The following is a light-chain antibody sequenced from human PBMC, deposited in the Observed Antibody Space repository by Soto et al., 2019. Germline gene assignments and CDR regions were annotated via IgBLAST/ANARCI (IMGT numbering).Light chain of an antibody. CDR3: QQYNNWPPPT. CDR2: GAS. CDR1: QSVSSN. J-gene: IGKJ1*01. Sequence: EVVMTQSPATLSVSPGEGVTLSCRASQSVSSNLAWYQQKPGQAPRLLIYGASTRATGIPARFSGSGSGTEFTLTISSLQSEDFAVYYCQQYNNWPPPTFGQGTKVDIK. V-gene: IGKV3-15*01.